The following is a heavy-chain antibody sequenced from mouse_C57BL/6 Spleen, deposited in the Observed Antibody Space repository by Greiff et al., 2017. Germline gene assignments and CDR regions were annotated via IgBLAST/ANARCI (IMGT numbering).Heavy chain of an antibody. D-gene: IGHD1-1*01. Sequence: QVQLQQSGAELARPGASVKLSCKASGYTFTSYGISWVKQRTGQGLEWIGEIYPRSGNTYYNEKFKGKATLTADKSSSTAYMELRSLTSEDSAVYFCARGGVTTVVAKVDYWGQGTTLTVSS. CDR3: ARGGVTTVVAKVDY. CDR2: IYPRSGNT. CDR1: GYTFTSYG. J-gene: IGHJ2*01. V-gene: IGHV1-81*01.